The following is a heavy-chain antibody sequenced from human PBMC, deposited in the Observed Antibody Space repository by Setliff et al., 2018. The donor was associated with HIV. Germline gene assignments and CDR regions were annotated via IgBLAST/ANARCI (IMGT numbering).Heavy chain of an antibody. J-gene: IGHJ4*02. D-gene: IGHD4-17*01. CDR1: GASITSHY. CDR3: AKGAGFYGDYPFDY. V-gene: IGHV4-59*11. CDR2: IYSTGST. Sequence: SETLSLTCTVSGASITSHYWSWIRQSPGRELEWIGYIYSTGSTNYNPSLQSRVSISMDASKNKFSLKVTSVTSADTAVYYCAKGAGFYGDYPFDYWGQGNLVTVSS.